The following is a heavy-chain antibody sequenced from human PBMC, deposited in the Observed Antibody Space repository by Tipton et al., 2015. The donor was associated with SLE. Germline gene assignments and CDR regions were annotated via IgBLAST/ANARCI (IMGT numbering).Heavy chain of an antibody. CDR1: GGSFSGYY. V-gene: IGHV4-34*01. J-gene: IGHJ4*02. D-gene: IGHD6-13*01. CDR3: ARGGGIAAVDY. CDR2: MNHSGST. Sequence: TLSLTCAVYGGSFSGYYWSWIRQPPGKGLEWIGEMNHSGSTNYNPSLKSRVTISVDTSKNQFSLKLSSVTAADTAVYYCARGGGIAAVDYWGQGTLVTVSS.